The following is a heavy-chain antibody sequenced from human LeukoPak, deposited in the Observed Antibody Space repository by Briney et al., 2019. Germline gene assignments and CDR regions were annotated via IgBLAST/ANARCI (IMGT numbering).Heavy chain of an antibody. D-gene: IGHD6-6*01. Sequence: SQTLSLTCTVSGGSISSGSYYWSWIRQPAGKGLEWIGRIYTSGSTNYNPSLKSRVTISVDTSKNQFSLKLSSVTAADTAVYYCARDDSSSFMFDYWGQGTLVTVSS. V-gene: IGHV4-61*02. J-gene: IGHJ4*02. CDR1: GGSISSGSYY. CDR2: IYTSGST. CDR3: ARDDSSSFMFDY.